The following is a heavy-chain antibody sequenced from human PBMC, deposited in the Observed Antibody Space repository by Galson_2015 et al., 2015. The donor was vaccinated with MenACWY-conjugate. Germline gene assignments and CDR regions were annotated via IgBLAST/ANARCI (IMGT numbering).Heavy chain of an antibody. CDR3: TTTWDTAMIKDFDY. CDR2: IRSKANSYAT. D-gene: IGHD5-18*01. CDR1: GFTFSGSA. J-gene: IGHJ4*02. Sequence: SLRLSCAASGFTFSGSAMHWVRQASGKGLEWVGRIRSKANSYATAYAASVKGRFTISRDDSKSTAYLQMNSLKTEDTAVYYCTTTWDTAMIKDFDYWGQGTLVTVSS. V-gene: IGHV3-73*01.